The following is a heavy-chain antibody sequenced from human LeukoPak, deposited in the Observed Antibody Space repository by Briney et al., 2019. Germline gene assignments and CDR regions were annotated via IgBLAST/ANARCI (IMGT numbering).Heavy chain of an antibody. D-gene: IGHD2-15*01. Sequence: GGALRLSCAASGFTFTSYAMNWVRQAPGKGLEWVSAISGSGGSTYYADSVKGRFTVSRDNSENTLFLQMNSLRAEDTAIYYCAKDTDVVVPEYFQYWGQGTLVTVSS. V-gene: IGHV3-23*01. CDR2: ISGSGGST. CDR3: AKDTDVVVPEYFQY. CDR1: GFTFTSYA. J-gene: IGHJ1*01.